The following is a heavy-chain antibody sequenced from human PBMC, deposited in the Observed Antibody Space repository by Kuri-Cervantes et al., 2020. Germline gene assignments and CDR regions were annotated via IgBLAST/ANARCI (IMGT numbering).Heavy chain of an antibody. CDR3: VRDPYSSGWSPGAFDI. D-gene: IGHD6-19*01. J-gene: IGHJ3*02. CDR2: ISAYNGNT. Sequence: ASVKVSCKASGYTFTSYGISWVRQAPGQGLEWMGWISAYNGNTNYAQKLQGRVTMTTDTSTSTAYMELRSLRSDDAAVYYCVRDPYSSGWSPGAFDIWGQGTMVTVSS. CDR1: GYTFTSYG. V-gene: IGHV1-18*01.